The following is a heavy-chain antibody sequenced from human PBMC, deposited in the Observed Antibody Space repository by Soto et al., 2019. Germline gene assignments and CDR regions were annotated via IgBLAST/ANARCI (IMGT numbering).Heavy chain of an antibody. J-gene: IGHJ6*03. Sequence: ASVKVSCKVSGYTLTELSMHWVRQAPGKGLEWMGGFDPEDGETIYAQKFQGRVTMTEDTSTDTAYMELSSLRSEDTAVYYCATGYYYGSGSSGRYYYYYYMDVWGKGTTVTVSS. CDR2: FDPEDGET. D-gene: IGHD3-10*01. CDR3: ATGYYYGSGSSGRYYYYYYMDV. CDR1: GYTLTELS. V-gene: IGHV1-24*01.